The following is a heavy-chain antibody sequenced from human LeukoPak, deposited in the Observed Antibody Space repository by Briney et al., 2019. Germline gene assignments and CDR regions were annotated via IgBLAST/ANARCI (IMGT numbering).Heavy chain of an antibody. CDR1: RFTFSSYA. J-gene: IGHJ5*01. Sequence: PGGSLRLSCAASRFTFSSYAMYWVRQAPGKGLEGVALISYDANNKYYADSVRVRFTIARDNSQNTLYLQMNSLRAEDTAVYYCARGQTWIQLWLDFWGQGTLVTVSS. CDR3: ARGQTWIQLWLDF. CDR2: ISYDANNK. V-gene: IGHV3-30-3*01. D-gene: IGHD5-18*01.